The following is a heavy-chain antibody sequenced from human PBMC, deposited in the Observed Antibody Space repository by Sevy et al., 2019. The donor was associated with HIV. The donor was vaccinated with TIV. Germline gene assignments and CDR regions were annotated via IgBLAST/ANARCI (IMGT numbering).Heavy chain of an antibody. D-gene: IGHD6-13*01. CDR1: GFTVSSNY. V-gene: IGHV3-53*01. CDR3: ARDGGIAAAGYYYYYGMDV. CDR2: IYSGGST. Sequence: GESLKISCAGSGFTVSSNYMSWVRQAPGKGLEWVSVIYSGGSTYYADSVKGRFTISRDNSKNTLYLQMNSLRAEDTAVYYCARDGGIAAAGYYYYYGMDVWGQGTTVTVSS. J-gene: IGHJ6*02.